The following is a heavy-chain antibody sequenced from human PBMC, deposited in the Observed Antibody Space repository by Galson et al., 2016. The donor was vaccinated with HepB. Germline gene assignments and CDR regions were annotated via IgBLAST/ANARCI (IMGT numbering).Heavy chain of an antibody. D-gene: IGHD2-2*02. Sequence: SLRLSCAASGFTFSSYAMSWVRQAPGKGLEWVSVISGSGASTYYADSVKGRFTISRDNSKNKLYLQVNSLRVEDTAIYYCARGRTTSCNSAFDIWGQGTMVTVSS. V-gene: IGHV3-23*01. CDR2: ISGSGAST. CDR1: GFTFSSYA. CDR3: ARGRTTSCNSAFDI. J-gene: IGHJ3*02.